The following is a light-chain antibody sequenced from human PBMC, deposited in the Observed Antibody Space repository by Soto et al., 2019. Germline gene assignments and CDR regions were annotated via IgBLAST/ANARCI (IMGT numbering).Light chain of an antibody. CDR2: AAS. J-gene: IGKJ4*01. CDR1: QSISSY. CDR3: QQSYSTPRGLT. Sequence: DIQMTQSPSSLSASVGDRVTITCRASQSISSYLNWYQQKPGKAPKLLIYAASSLQSGVPSRFSGSGSGTDFTLTISSLQPEDFATYYCQQSYSTPRGLTFGGGTRWIS. V-gene: IGKV1-39*01.